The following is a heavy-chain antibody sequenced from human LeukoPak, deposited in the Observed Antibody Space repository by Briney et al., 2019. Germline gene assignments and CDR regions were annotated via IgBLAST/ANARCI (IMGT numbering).Heavy chain of an antibody. J-gene: IGHJ6*04. CDR1: GYSFTSYW. CDR2: IYPGDSDI. D-gene: IGHD6-19*01. CDR3: ARHSSVSGWIDSMDV. Sequence: GESLKISCQGSGYSFTSYWIGWVRQMPGKGLEWMGIIYPGDSDIRYSPSFQGQVTISADKSISTAYLQWSSLKASDTATYYCARHSSVSGWIDSMDVWGKGTTVTVSS. V-gene: IGHV5-51*01.